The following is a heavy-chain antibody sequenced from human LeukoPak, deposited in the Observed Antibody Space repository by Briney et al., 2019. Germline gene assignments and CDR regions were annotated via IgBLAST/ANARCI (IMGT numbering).Heavy chain of an antibody. V-gene: IGHV4-4*07. CDR2: IYTSGST. CDR3: ARRIYDSSGSWRYFDL. J-gene: IGHJ2*01. Sequence: SETLSLTCTVSGGSISSYYRSWIRQPAGKGLEWIGRIYTSGSTNYNPTLKSRVTMSVDTSKNQFSLKLSSVTAADTAVYYCARRIYDSSGSWRYFDLWGRGTLVTVSS. D-gene: IGHD3-22*01. CDR1: GGSISSYY.